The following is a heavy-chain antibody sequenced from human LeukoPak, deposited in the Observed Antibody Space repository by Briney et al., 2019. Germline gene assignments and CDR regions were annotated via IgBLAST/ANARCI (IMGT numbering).Heavy chain of an antibody. V-gene: IGHV4-34*01. CDR1: GGSFRGYC. Sequence: PSETLSLTCAVYGGSFRGYCWSWIRQPPGKGLEWIGEINHSGSTNYNPSLKSRVTISVDTSKNQFSLKLCSVTAADTAVDSCARGRYGDYERYFDYWGQGTLVTVSS. D-gene: IGHD4-17*01. J-gene: IGHJ4*02. CDR2: INHSGST. CDR3: ARGRYGDYERYFDY.